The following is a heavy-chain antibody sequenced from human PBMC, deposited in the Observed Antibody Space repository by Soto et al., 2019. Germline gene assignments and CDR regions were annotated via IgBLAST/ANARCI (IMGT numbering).Heavy chain of an antibody. CDR1: GGTFSSYA. J-gene: IGHJ4*02. V-gene: IGHV1-69*01. Sequence: SVKVSCKASGGTFSSYAISWVRQAPGQGLEWMGGIIPIFGTANSAQKFQGRVTITADESTSTAYMELSSLRSEDTAVYYCARVLRGYSYGLFDYWGQGTLVTVSS. CDR3: ARVLRGYSYGLFDY. D-gene: IGHD5-18*01. CDR2: IIPIFGTA.